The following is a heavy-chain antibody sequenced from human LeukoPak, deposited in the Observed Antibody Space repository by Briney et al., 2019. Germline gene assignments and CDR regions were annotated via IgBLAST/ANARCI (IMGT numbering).Heavy chain of an antibody. Sequence: SQTLSLTCTVSGGSISSGSYYWSWIRQPPGKGLEWIGSIYHSGSTYYNPSLKSRVTISVDTSKNQFSLKLSSVTAADTAVYHCARAGVFDYWGQGTLVTVSS. V-gene: IGHV4-39*07. CDR3: ARAGVFDY. CDR1: GGSISSGSYY. J-gene: IGHJ4*02. D-gene: IGHD3-10*01. CDR2: IYHSGST.